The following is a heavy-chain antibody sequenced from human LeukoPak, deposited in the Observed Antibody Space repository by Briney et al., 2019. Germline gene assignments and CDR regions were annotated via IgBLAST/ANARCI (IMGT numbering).Heavy chain of an antibody. CDR3: TSSNQKISYSGSYLFDY. CDR2: IRSKAHGGTT. D-gene: IGHD1-26*01. J-gene: IGHJ4*02. V-gene: IGHV3-49*04. CDR1: GFTFGDYA. Sequence: PGGSLRLSCTASGFTFGDYAMSWVRQAPGKGLEWVGFIRSKAHGGTTEYAASVKGRFTISRDDSKSIAYLQMNSLKTEDTAVYYCTSSNQKISYSGSYLFDYWGQGTLVTVSS.